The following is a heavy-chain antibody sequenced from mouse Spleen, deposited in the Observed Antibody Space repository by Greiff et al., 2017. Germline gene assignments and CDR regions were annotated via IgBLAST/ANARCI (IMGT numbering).Heavy chain of an antibody. CDR3: ARANYGARYFDV. CDR1: GFTFSSYY. CDR2: ISSGGGST. J-gene: IGHJ1*01. Sequence: EVQGVESGGGLVKPGGSLKLSCAASGFTFSSYYMSWVRQTPEKRLEWVATISSGGGSTYYPDSVKGRFTISRDNAKNTLYLQMSSLNSEDTAVYYCARANYGARYFDVWGAGTTVTVSS. V-gene: IGHV5-12-1*01. D-gene: IGHD1-2*01.